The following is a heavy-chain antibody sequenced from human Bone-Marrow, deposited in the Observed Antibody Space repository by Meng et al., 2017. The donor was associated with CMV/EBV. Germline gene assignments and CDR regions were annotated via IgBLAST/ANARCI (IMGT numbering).Heavy chain of an antibody. CDR2: ISSSSSTI. CDR1: GFTFSNYA. CDR3: AREWDAYCGGDCYMGAGY. J-gene: IGHJ4*02. V-gene: IGHV3-48*04. D-gene: IGHD2-21*01. Sequence: GESLKISCAASGFTFSNYAMNWVRQAPGKGLEWVSYISSSSSTIYYADSVKGRFTISRDNAKNSLYLQMNSLRAEDTAVYYCAREWDAYCGGDCYMGAGYWGQGTLVTVSS.